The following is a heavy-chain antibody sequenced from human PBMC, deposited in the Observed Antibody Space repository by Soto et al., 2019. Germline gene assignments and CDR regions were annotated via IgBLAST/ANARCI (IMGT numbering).Heavy chain of an antibody. CDR1: GFXFRSHA. CDR2: SIGSGGST. V-gene: IGHV3-23*01. CDR3: AKVQPLWSYYFDY. Sequence: GXPRLPCASSGFXFRSHAMIWVRQAPGKGPECVSASIGSGGSTYYADSVKGRFTISRDNTKKTLYLQMNSLRAEDTSVYYCAKVQPLWSYYFDYWGQGTLGTVSS. D-gene: IGHD5-18*01. J-gene: IGHJ4*02.